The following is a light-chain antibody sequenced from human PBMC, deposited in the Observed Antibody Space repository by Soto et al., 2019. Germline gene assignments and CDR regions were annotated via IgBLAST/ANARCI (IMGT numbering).Light chain of an antibody. V-gene: IGLV1-51*01. Sequence: QSVLTQPPSVSAAPGQKVTISCSGSTSNIGSDYVSWYQHLPGTAPRLLIYDNNKRQPEIPDRFSGSKSGTPATLGITGLQTGDEADYYCGTWDRSLSGYVFGPGTKVTVL. CDR3: GTWDRSLSGYV. CDR1: TSNIGSDY. J-gene: IGLJ1*01. CDR2: DNN.